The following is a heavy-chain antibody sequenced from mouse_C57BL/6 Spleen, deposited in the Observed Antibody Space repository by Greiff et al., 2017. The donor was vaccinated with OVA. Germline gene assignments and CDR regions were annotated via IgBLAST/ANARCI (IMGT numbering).Heavy chain of an antibody. CDR2: INPNNGGT. D-gene: IGHD1-1*01. Sequence: VQLQQSGPELVKPGASVKMSCKASGYTFTDYNMHWVKQSHGKSLEWIGYINPNNGGTSYNQKFKGKATLTENKSSSTAYMELRSLTSEDSAVYYCARGYYYGSSYWYFDVWGTGTTVTVSS. CDR3: ARGYYYGSSYWYFDV. CDR1: GYTFTDYN. J-gene: IGHJ1*03. V-gene: IGHV1-22*01.